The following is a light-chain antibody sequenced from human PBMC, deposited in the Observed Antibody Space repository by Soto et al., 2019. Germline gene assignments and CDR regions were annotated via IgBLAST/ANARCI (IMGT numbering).Light chain of an antibody. CDR1: QSVSSSY. CDR3: QQYGSSPRT. V-gene: IGKV3-20*01. CDR2: GAS. Sequence: EIVLTQSPGTLSLSPAERATLSCRGSQSVSSSYLAWYQQKPGLAPRLLIYGASSRATGIPDRFSGSGSGTDFTLTISRLEPEDFAVYYCQQYGSSPRTFGQGTKVEIK. J-gene: IGKJ1*01.